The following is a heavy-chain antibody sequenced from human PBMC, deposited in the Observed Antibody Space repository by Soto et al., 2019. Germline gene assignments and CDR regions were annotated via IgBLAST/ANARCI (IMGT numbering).Heavy chain of an antibody. CDR1: GFTFSSYS. Sequence: GGSLRLSCAASGFTFSSYSMNWVRQAPGKGLEWVSSISSSSSYIYYADSVKGRFTISRDNAKNSLYLQMNSLRAEDTAVYYCARDVYYDSSGYYPVAFDYWGQGTLVTVSS. CDR3: ARDVYYDSSGYYPVAFDY. V-gene: IGHV3-21*01. D-gene: IGHD3-22*01. J-gene: IGHJ4*02. CDR2: ISSSSSYI.